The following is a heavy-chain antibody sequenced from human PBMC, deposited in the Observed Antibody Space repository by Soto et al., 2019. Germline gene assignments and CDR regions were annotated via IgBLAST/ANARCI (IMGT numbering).Heavy chain of an antibody. V-gene: IGHV4-34*01. Sequence: SETLSLTCAVYGGSFSGYYWSWIRQPPGKGLEWIGEINHSGSTNYNPSLKSRVTISVDTSKNQFSLKLSSVTAADTAVYYCAIAKSQRGYSGYDPFDYWGQGTLVTVSS. CDR1: GGSFSGYY. J-gene: IGHJ4*02. D-gene: IGHD5-12*01. CDR3: AIAKSQRGYSGYDPFDY. CDR2: INHSGST.